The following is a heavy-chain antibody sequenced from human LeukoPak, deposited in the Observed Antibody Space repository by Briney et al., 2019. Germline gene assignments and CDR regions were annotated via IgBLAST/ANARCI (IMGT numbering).Heavy chain of an antibody. CDR2: ISAYNGNT. CDR1: GGTFSSYA. CDR3: ARDLSTGPYYYYGMDV. V-gene: IGHV1-18*01. J-gene: IGHJ6*02. D-gene: IGHD1-1*01. Sequence: ASVKVSCKASGGTFSSYAISWVRQAPGQGLEWMGWISAYNGNTNYAQKLQGRVTMTTDTSTSTAYMELRSLRSDDTAVYYCARDLSTGPYYYYGMDVWGQGTTVTVSS.